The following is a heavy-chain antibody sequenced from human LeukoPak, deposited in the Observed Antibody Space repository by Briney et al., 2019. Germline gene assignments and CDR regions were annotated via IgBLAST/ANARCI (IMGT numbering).Heavy chain of an antibody. D-gene: IGHD3-10*01. CDR2: IYYSGRS. Sequence: SETLSLTCSVSGGSISRGASYWSWIRQPPGKGLEWIGYIYYSGRSYYNPSLKSRVTISVETSTNQFSMKLSSVTAADTAVYYCARRGITMVRGPFNWFDPWGQGTLVTVSS. J-gene: IGHJ5*02. CDR1: GGSISRGASY. V-gene: IGHV4-30-4*01. CDR3: ARRGITMVRGPFNWFDP.